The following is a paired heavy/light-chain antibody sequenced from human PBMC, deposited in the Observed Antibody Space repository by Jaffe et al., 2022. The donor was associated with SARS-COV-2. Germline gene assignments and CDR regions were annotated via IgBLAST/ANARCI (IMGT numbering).Heavy chain of an antibody. D-gene: IGHD3-22*01. Sequence: QVQLQESGPGLVKPSQTLSLTCTVSGASISSGSYYWSWIRQPAGKGPEWIGRIYSSGTTTYNPSLRSRVTISVDTSKNQFSLRLSSVTAADTAVYYCAGTSYFDSSGYNPVYWFDPWGQGTLVTVSS. CDR3: AGTSYFDSSGYNPVYWFDP. CDR2: IYSSGTT. CDR1: GASISSGSYY. J-gene: IGHJ5*02. V-gene: IGHV4-61*02.
Light chain of an antibody. CDR3: QQYGDSPPFT. V-gene: IGKV3-20*01. Sequence: EIVLTQSPGTLSLSPGERATLSCRASQSVTSTYLAWYQQRPGQAPRLLISGASVRATGIPDRFSGGGSGTDFTLTISRLEPEDFAVYYCQQYGDSPPFTFGPGTKVDIK. J-gene: IGKJ3*01. CDR1: QSVTSTY. CDR2: GAS.